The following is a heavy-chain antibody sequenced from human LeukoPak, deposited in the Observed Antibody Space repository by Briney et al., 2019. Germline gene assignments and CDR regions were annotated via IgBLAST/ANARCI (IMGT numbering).Heavy chain of an antibody. CDR2: LSASGDYT. V-gene: IGHV3-23*01. CDR1: GFSFSSYD. Sequence: PGGSLRLSCAGSGFSFSSYDMGWLRQAPGKGLEWVAALSASGDYTEYADSVKGRFTISRDTSQNTLILEMNSLRAEDTAVYYCAKKPVTIKYPFDHWGQGTLVTASS. J-gene: IGHJ4*02. D-gene: IGHD5-24*01. CDR3: AKKPVTIKYPFDH.